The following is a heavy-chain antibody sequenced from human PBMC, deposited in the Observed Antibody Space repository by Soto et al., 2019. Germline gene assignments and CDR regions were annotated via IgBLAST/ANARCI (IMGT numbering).Heavy chain of an antibody. CDR2: ISVVGSTK. CDR1: GFTFSSHE. Sequence: EVQLVESGGVLVQPGGSLTLSCVASGFTFSSHEMKWVRQAPGKGLEGVSYISVVGSTKYDADSVKGRFTISRDNAKNIRYLQMKSLRAEETAVYYCARARDYDYHYSGMDVWGQGTTVTVSS. V-gene: IGHV3-48*03. J-gene: IGHJ6*02. D-gene: IGHD4-17*01. CDR3: ARARDYDYHYSGMDV.